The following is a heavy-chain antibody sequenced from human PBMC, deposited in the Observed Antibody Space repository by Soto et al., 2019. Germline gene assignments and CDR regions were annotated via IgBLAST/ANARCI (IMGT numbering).Heavy chain of an antibody. CDR2: IIPIFGTA. V-gene: IGHV1-69*12. CDR1: GGTFSSYA. Sequence: QVQLVQSGAEVKKPGSSVKVSCKASGGTFSSYAISWVRQAPGQGLEWMGGIIPIFGTANYAQKFQGRVTITADESTSTAYMARSSLRSEDTAVYYCAGIVRPRYYYGMDVWGQGTTVTVSS. CDR3: AGIVRPRYYYGMDV. J-gene: IGHJ6*02. D-gene: IGHD3-22*01.